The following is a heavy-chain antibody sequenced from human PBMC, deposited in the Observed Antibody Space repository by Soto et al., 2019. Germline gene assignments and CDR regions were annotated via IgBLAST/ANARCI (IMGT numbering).Heavy chain of an antibody. CDR3: ASGPTLAARLGWNYFDP. CDR2: IHGGGNK. D-gene: IGHD6-6*01. V-gene: IGHV3-53*01. CDR1: GLNVNINY. J-gene: IGHJ5*02. Sequence: AGGSLRLSCATAGLNVNINYVTWVRQAPGKGLEWVSIIHGGGNKFYSDSVKGRFTISRDTSKNTVYLQMTSLTVDDTAVYYCASGPTLAARLGWNYFDPWGQGTLATVSS.